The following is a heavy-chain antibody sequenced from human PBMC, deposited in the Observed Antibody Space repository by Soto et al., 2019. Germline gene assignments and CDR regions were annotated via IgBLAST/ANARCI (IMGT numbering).Heavy chain of an antibody. CDR2: INHSGST. J-gene: IGHJ4*02. CDR1: GGSFSGYY. Sequence: QVQLQQWGAGLLKPSETLSLTCAVYGGSFSGYYWSWIRQPPGKGLEWIGDINHSGSTNYNPSLKGRVTISVDTSKNQFSLKLSSVTAADTAVYYCARGSLNDIVVVPAAMGAAGAYYFDYWGQGTLVTVSS. D-gene: IGHD2-2*01. V-gene: IGHV4-34*01. CDR3: ARGSLNDIVVVPAAMGAAGAYYFDY.